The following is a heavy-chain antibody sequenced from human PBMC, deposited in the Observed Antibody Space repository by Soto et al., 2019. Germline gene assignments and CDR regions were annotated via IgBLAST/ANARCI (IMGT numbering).Heavy chain of an antibody. Sequence: ASVKVSCKASGYPFPSSDINWVRQATGQGLERMGWMNPNSGNTGYAQKFQGRVTMTRNTSINTAYMELSSLRSEDTAVYYCAKQGPLHCTVTSCTYSLDTGGEESLVT. CDR1: GYPFPSSD. D-gene: IGHD2-8*02. CDR2: MNPNSGNT. CDR3: AKQGPLHCTVTSCTYSLDT. V-gene: IGHV1-8*01. J-gene: IGHJ4*02.